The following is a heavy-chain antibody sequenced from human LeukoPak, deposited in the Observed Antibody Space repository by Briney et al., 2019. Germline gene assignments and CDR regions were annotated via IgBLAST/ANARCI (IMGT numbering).Heavy chain of an antibody. V-gene: IGHV4-39*01. CDR3: ARRGAFSYYVYAFDI. CDR1: SSSITGGSAY. Sequence: PSETLSLTCIVSSSSITGGSAYWGWIRQSPGKGLEWIGSIYYTGVNYYNPSLKSRVTISVDTSKNQFSLKLSSVTAADTAVYYCARRGAFSYYVYAFDIWGQGTMVTVSS. J-gene: IGHJ3*02. D-gene: IGHD3-10*02. CDR2: IYYTGVN.